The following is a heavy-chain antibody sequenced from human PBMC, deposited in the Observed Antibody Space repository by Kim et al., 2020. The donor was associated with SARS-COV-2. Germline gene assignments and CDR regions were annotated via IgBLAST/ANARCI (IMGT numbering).Heavy chain of an antibody. V-gene: IGHV4-34*01. J-gene: IGHJ4*02. CDR3: ARGLSDFWSGYYHFDY. D-gene: IGHD3-3*01. Sequence: LKRRVTIAVDTSKNQFSLKLSSVTAADTAVYYCARGLSDFWSGYYHFDYWGQGTLVTVSS.